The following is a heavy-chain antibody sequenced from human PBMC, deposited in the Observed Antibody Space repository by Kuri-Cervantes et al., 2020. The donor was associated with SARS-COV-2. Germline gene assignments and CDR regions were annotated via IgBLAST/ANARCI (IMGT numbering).Heavy chain of an antibody. CDR3: ARVPREICSSTSCYQGL. CDR2: IIPIFGTA. D-gene: IGHD2-2*01. J-gene: IGHJ4*02. CDR1: GGTFSSYA. V-gene: IGHV1-69*13. Sequence: SVKVSCKASGGTFSSYAISWVRQAPGQGREWMGGIIPIFGTANYAQKFQGRVTITADESTSTAYMELSSLRSEDTAVYYCARVPREICSSTSCYQGLWGQGTLVTVSS.